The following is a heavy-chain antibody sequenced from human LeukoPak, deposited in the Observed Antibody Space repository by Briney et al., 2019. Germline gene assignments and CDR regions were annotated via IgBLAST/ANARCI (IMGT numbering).Heavy chain of an antibody. D-gene: IGHD6-13*01. CDR1: GGSISSYY. V-gene: IGHV4-59*01. CDR2: IYYSGST. CDR3: ARYSSSRYLWRGWFDP. Sequence: SETLSLTCTVSGGSISSYYWSWIRQPPGKGLEWIGYIYYSGSTNYNPSLKSRVTISVDTSKNQFSLKLSSVTAADTAVYYCARYSSSRYLWRGWFDPWGQGTLVTVSS. J-gene: IGHJ5*02.